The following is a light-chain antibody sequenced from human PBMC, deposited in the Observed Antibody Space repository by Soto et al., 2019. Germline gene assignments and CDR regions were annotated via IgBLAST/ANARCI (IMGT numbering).Light chain of an antibody. CDR1: SSDVGTHGY. V-gene: IGLV2-8*01. J-gene: IGLJ3*02. CDR3: MCYAGGNNWV. Sequence: QSALTQPPSASGSPGQSVTISCTGTSSDVGTHGYVSWYQQHAGKAPKLMIYDVTKQPSGVPDRFSGSKSANTASLTVSGLQAEDEADYYCMCYAGGNNWVFGGGTQLTVL. CDR2: DVT.